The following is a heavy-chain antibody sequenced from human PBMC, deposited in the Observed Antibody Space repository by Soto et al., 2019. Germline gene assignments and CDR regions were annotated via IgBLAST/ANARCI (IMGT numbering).Heavy chain of an antibody. J-gene: IGHJ2*01. CDR3: ARCYCSVGSCYTCWHFDL. Sequence: QVQLEQSGAEVKKPGASVRVSCKASGYSFNDYGMSWVRQAPGQGLEWMGWIGPYEGVTNHAQTFQGRVTMTVDTSTTTADMELRSLRSDDTDIYYCARCYCSVGSCYTCWHFDLWGPGTIVTVTA. V-gene: IGHV1-18*01. CDR2: IGPYEGVT. D-gene: IGHD2-15*01. CDR1: GYSFNDYG.